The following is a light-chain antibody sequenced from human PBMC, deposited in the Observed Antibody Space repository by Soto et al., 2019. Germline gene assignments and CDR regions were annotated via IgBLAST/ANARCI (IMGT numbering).Light chain of an antibody. V-gene: IGKV1-5*01. CDR3: QQYNSYST. J-gene: IGKJ1*01. CDR2: DAS. Sequence: DIQMTQSPSTLSGSVGDRVTVTCRASQTISSWPAWYQQRPGKAPKVLIYDASSLESGVPSRFSGSGSGTEFTLTISSLQPDDFATYYCQQYNSYSTFGQGTKVDI. CDR1: QTISSW.